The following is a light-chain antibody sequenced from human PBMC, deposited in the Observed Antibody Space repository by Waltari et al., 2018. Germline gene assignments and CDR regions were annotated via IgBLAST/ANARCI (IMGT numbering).Light chain of an antibody. V-gene: IGKV1-39*01. CDR3: QQSYTTPYT. Sequence: DIQMTQSPSPLSASVGDRVTITCRASQSIRKYLNWYKQKPGKAPKLLIYGASSLQSGVPPRFSGSGSGTEFTLTISSLQPEDFATYSCQQSYTTPYTFGQGTKLEI. CDR1: QSIRKY. CDR2: GAS. J-gene: IGKJ2*01.